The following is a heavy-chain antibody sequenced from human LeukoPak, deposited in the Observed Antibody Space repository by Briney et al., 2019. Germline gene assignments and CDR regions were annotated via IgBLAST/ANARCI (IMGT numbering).Heavy chain of an antibody. D-gene: IGHD6-13*01. CDR1: GYSFTNYW. CDR2: IYSGDSDT. CDR3: ARMNSNYYGMDV. V-gene: IGHV5-51*01. Sequence: GESLKISCKGSGYSFTNYWIGWVRQMPGKGLEWMGIIYSGDSDTRYSPSFQGQVTISANKSLTTAYLQWSSLKASDTAMYYCARMNSNYYGMDVWGQGTTVTVSS. J-gene: IGHJ6*02.